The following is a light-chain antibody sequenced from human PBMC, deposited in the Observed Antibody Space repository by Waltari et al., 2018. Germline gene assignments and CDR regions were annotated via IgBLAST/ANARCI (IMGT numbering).Light chain of an antibody. CDR3: QQRSYWPPCT. CDR1: QSISNS. V-gene: IGKV3-11*01. J-gene: IGKJ2*02. Sequence: EIVLTQSPATLTLSPGERATLPCRASQSISNSLAWYQHKPGQAPRLLIYDASNRVTGIPARFSGSGSGTDFTLTISSLEPEDFAVYYCQQRSYWPPCTFGQGTKLEIK. CDR2: DAS.